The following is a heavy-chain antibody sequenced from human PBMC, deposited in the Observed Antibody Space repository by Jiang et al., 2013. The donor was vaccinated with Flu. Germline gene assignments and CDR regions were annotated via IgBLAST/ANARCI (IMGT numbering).Heavy chain of an antibody. V-gene: IGHV4-39*01. CDR1: GGSISSRYNY. CDR3: ARPGDTSRSYYGLDV. CDR2: ISYSGKT. D-gene: IGHD2-2*01. J-gene: IGHJ6*02. Sequence: LLKPSETLSLTCSVSGGSISSRYNYWGWIRQFPGKGQEWIASISYSGKTYYNPSLQSRVSISVDTSKSLLSLKVTSVTAADTAVYYCARPGDTSRSYYGLDVWGHGTTVTVSS.